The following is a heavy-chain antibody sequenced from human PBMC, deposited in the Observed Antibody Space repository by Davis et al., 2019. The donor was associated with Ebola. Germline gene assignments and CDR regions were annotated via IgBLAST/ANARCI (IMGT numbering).Heavy chain of an antibody. V-gene: IGHV1-3*01. CDR1: GYTFTDYP. CDR2: ISPGNDNT. J-gene: IGHJ4*02. Sequence: ASVKVSCKASGYTFTDYPMHWVRQAPGQGLEWMRWISPGNDNTKYSQKFQDRVTITTDTSASTAYMELSGLRSEDTAVYYCARVGWASSYLFDHWGQGTLVTVSS. D-gene: IGHD6-13*01. CDR3: ARVGWASSYLFDH.